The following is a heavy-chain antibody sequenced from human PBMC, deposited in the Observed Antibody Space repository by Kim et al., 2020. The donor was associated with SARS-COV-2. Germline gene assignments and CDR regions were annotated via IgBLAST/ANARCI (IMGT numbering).Heavy chain of an antibody. CDR3: ARDREGGTMVRGVAFDY. CDR1: GYTFTSYY. V-gene: IGHV1-46*01. D-gene: IGHD3-10*01. J-gene: IGHJ4*02. CDR2: INPSGGST. Sequence: ASVKVSCKASGYTFTSYYMHWVRQAPGQGLEWMGIINPSGGSTSYAQKFQGRVTMTRDTSTSTVYMELSSLRSEDTAVYYCARDREGGTMVRGVAFDYWGQGTLVTVSS.